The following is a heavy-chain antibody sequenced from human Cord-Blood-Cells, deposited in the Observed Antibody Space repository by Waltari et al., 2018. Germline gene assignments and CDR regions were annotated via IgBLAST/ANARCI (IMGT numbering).Heavy chain of an antibody. CDR3: ASTGVITYYDFWSGYYFDY. CDR1: GYSISSGYY. CDR2: ISRSGCT. J-gene: IGHJ4*02. V-gene: IGHV4-38-2*02. D-gene: IGHD3-3*01. Sequence: QVQLQESGPGLVKPSETLSLTCTVSGYSISSGYYWGWIRQPPGKGLGWIGSISRSGCTYYTPSLKSRVTISVDTSKNQFSLKLSSVTAADTAVYYCASTGVITYYDFWSGYYFDYWGQGTLVTVSS.